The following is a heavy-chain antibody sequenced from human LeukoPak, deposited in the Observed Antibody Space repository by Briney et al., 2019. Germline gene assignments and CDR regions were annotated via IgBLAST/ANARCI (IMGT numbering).Heavy chain of an antibody. CDR1: GFTFSDYY. D-gene: IGHD3-10*02. V-gene: IGHV3-11*04. Sequence: PGGSLRLSCAASGFTFSDYYMSWIRQAPGKGLEWVAYISSGGSPIYYVDSVKGRFTISRDNAKNSLYLQMNSLRAEDTAVYYCAELGITMIGGVWGKGTTVTISS. CDR3: AELGITMIGGV. J-gene: IGHJ6*04. CDR2: ISSGGSPI.